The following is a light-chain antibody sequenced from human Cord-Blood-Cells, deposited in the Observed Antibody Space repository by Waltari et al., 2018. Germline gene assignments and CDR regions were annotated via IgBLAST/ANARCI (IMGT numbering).Light chain of an antibody. CDR2: GNS. V-gene: IGLV1-40*01. CDR1: SSNIGAGYD. CDR3: QSYDSSLSGSNYV. Sequence: QSVLTQPPSVSGAPGQRVTISCTGSSSNIGAGYDVHWYQQRPGTAPKLLIYGNSNRPSGVPDRFPGSKSGTSASLAITGLQAEDEADYYCQSYDSSLSGSNYVFGTGTKVTVL. J-gene: IGLJ1*01.